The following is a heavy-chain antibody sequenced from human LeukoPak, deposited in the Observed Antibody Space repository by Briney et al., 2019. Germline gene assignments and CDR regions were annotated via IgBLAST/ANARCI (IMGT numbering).Heavy chain of an antibody. CDR3: AKCEYFDKYYFDY. Sequence: PGGSLRLSCAASGFTFSSYAMSWVRQAPGKGLEWVSAISGSGGSTYYADSVKGRFTISGDNSKNTLYLQMNSLRAEDTAVYYCAKCEYFDKYYFDYWGQGTLVTVSS. CDR2: ISGSGGST. D-gene: IGHD3-22*01. CDR1: GFTFSSYA. V-gene: IGHV3-23*01. J-gene: IGHJ4*02.